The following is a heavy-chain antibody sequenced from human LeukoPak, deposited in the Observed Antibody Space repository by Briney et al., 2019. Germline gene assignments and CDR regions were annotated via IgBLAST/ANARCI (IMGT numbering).Heavy chain of an antibody. D-gene: IGHD3-10*01. V-gene: IGHV3-23*01. CDR1: GFTFSSYA. CDR3: AKALTIYYGSGSSDY. Sequence: GGSLRLSCAASGFTFSSYAMSWVRQAPGKGLEWVSAISGSGGSTYYAGSVKGRFTISRDNSKNTLYLQMNSLRAEDTAVYYCAKALTIYYGSGSSDYWGQGTLVTVSS. J-gene: IGHJ4*02. CDR2: ISGSGGST.